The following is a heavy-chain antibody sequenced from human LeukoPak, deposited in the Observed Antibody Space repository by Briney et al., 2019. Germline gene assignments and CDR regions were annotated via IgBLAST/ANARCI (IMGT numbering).Heavy chain of an antibody. CDR1: GLTFSNHW. J-gene: IGHJ4*02. CDR3: ARTGLGEFF. D-gene: IGHD3-16*01. V-gene: IGHV3-7*01. CDR2: IKGDGGDR. Sequence: AGVSLRLSCSGAGLTFSNHWMTLVRRAPGKGLEWVANIKGDGGDRLYVDSVKGRFTISRDNAHNSLFLQMNALRVEDTAVYYCARTGLGEFFWGQGTLVTVSS.